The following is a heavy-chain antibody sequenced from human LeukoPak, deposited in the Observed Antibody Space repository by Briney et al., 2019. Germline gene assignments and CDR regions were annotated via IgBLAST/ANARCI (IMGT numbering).Heavy chain of an antibody. D-gene: IGHD2-21*01. CDR1: GFTFSDYW. J-gene: IGHJ6*01. Sequence: PGGSLRLSCVASGFTFSDYWMSWVRQAPGKGLEWVSDIREDGSEKYYVDSVKGRFTISRDNAKNSLYLQMNSLRVEDTAVYYCVCHVVLSVGYHYGLGVWGQGTTVTVSP. CDR2: IREDGSEK. CDR3: VCHVVLSVGYHYGLGV. V-gene: IGHV3-7*02.